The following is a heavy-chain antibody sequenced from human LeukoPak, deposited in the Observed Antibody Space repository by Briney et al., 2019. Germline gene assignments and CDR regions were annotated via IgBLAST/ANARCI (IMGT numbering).Heavy chain of an antibody. CDR1: GFTFSDYY. CDR2: ISGSGGST. D-gene: IGHD1-26*01. CDR3: AKDRGGSYYGFDY. J-gene: IGHJ4*02. V-gene: IGHV3-23*01. Sequence: GGSLRLSCAASGFTFSDYYMSWIRQAPGKGLEWGSAISGSGGSTYYADSVKGRFTISRDNSKNTLYLQMNSLRAEDTAVYYCAKDRGGSYYGFDYWGQGTLVTVSS.